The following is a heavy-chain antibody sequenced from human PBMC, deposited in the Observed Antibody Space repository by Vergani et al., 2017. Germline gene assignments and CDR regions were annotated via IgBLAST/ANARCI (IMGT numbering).Heavy chain of an antibody. CDR3: ARELRYYDFWSGYYPYYFDY. CDR1: GFTFSSYA. D-gene: IGHD3-3*01. Sequence: VQLVESGGGVVQPGRSLRLSCAASGFTFSSYAMHWVRQAPGKGLEWVAVISYDGSNKYYADSVKGRFTISRDNSKNTLYLQMNSLRAEDTAVYYCARELRYYDFWSGYYPYYFDYWGQGTLVTVSS. V-gene: IGHV3-30*01. J-gene: IGHJ4*02. CDR2: ISYDGSNK.